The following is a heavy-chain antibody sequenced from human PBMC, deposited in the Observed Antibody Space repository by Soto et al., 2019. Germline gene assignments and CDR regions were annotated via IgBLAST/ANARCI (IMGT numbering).Heavy chain of an antibody. Sequence: GGSLRLSCAASGFTFSSYAMSWVRQAPGKGLEWVSAISGSGGSTYYADSVKGRFTISRDNSKNTLYLRMNSLRAEDTAVYYCAITPSGSGGDLEWLSLYFDYWGEVTLVTVYS. D-gene: IGHD3-3*01. CDR1: GFTFSSYA. CDR3: AITPSGSGGDLEWLSLYFDY. J-gene: IGHJ4*02. CDR2: ISGSGGST. V-gene: IGHV3-23*01.